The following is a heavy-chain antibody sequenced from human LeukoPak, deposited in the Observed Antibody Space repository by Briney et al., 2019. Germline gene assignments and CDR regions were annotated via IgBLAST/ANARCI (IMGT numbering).Heavy chain of an antibody. CDR3: ASSLAVAWYYFDY. D-gene: IGHD6-19*01. CDR1: GFTVSSNY. Sequence: PGGSLRLSCAASGFTVSSNYMSWVRQAPGKGLEWVSVIYSGGSTYYADSVKGRFTISRGNSKNTLYLQMNSLRAEDTAVYYCASSLAVAWYYFDYWGQGTLVTVSS. J-gene: IGHJ4*02. CDR2: IYSGGST. V-gene: IGHV3-66*01.